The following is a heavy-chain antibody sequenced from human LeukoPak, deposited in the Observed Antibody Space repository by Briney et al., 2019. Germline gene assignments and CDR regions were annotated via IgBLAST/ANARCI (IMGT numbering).Heavy chain of an antibody. CDR3: ARRSPYSTGWSSYFDY. Sequence: SETLSLTCAVSGGSISSTNWWSWVRQPPGNGLEWIGEIYRSGTTNYKPSLKSRVTISLDKSRNHFSLKLTSVTAADSAVYYCARRSPYSTGWSSYFDYWGQGALVTVSS. CDR1: GGSISSTNW. V-gene: IGHV4-4*02. CDR2: IYRSGTT. J-gene: IGHJ4*02. D-gene: IGHD6-19*01.